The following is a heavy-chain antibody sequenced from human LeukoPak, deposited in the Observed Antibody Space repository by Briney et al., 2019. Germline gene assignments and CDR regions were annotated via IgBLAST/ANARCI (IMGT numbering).Heavy chain of an antibody. CDR1: GFTFSSHW. J-gene: IGHJ4*02. CDR3: VRVLIVGSRSIFEH. D-gene: IGHD2-21*01. Sequence: GGSLRLSCAASGFTFSSHWMSWGRQVPGKGLAWVANINRDGSEEYYVDSVKGRVTISRDNAKNSLYLQMNSLRADDTAVYYCVRVLIVGSRSIFEHWGQGTLVTVSS. CDR2: INRDGSEE. V-gene: IGHV3-7*01.